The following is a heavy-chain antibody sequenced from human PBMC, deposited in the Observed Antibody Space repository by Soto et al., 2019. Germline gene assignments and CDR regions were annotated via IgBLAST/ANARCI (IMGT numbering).Heavy chain of an antibody. CDR3: ARVSFDHFVHWFDP. CDR1: GYSFTNYD. CDR2: MNPGNNQH. D-gene: IGHD3-9*01. V-gene: IGHV1-8*01. J-gene: IGHJ5*02. Sequence: ASVKVSCKASGYSFTNYDIHWVRQAAGLGLEWMGWMNPGNNQHVYTQKFRGRVTVSTDTSKNQFSLLLNSVTPEDTAVYFCARVSFDHFVHWFDPWGQGTLVTVSS.